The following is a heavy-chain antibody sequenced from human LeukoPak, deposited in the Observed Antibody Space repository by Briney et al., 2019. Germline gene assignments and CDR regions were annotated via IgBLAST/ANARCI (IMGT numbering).Heavy chain of an antibody. J-gene: IGHJ4*02. Sequence: GASVKVSCKASGGTFSSYAISWVRQAPGQGLEWMGWISAYNGNTNYAQKLQGRVTMTTDTSTSTAYMELRSLRSDDTAVYYCARYSVGTTFYYWGQGTLVTVSS. CDR2: ISAYNGNT. D-gene: IGHD2/OR15-2a*01. CDR3: ARYSVGTTFYY. V-gene: IGHV1-18*01. CDR1: GGTFSSYA.